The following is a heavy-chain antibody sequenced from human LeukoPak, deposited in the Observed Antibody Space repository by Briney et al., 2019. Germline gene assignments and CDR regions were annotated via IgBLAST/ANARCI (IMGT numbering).Heavy chain of an antibody. J-gene: IGHJ3*02. V-gene: IGHV3-23*01. Sequence: HPGGSLRLSCAGSGFPFSIYGMNWVRQAPGKGLEWVSGISPGGGPTYYADSVKGRFTISRDNSKNTLYLQMNSLRAEDTAVYYCARRIRITMIVVVITTAFDIWGQGTMVTVSS. CDR2: ISPGGGPT. D-gene: IGHD3-22*01. CDR3: ARRIRITMIVVVITTAFDI. CDR1: GFPFSIYG.